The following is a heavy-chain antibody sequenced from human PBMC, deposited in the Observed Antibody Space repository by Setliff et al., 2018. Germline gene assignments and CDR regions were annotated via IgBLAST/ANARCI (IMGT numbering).Heavy chain of an antibody. CDR2: IYYSGST. CDR1: GGSISSSSYY. CDR3: ARGHKQLGLDY. V-gene: IGHV4-39*07. J-gene: IGHJ4*02. D-gene: IGHD6-13*01. Sequence: SETLSLTCTVSGGSISSSSYYWGWIRQPPGKGLEWIGSIYYSGSTYYNPSLKSRVTISVDTSKNQFSLKLSSVTAADTAVYYCARGHKQLGLDYWGQGTLVTVSS.